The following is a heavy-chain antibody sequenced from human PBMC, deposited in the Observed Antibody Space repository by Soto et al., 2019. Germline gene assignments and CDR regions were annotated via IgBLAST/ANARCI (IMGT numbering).Heavy chain of an antibody. J-gene: IGHJ3*01. CDR3: ARDLDIEVVCGWCYDALYV. CDR2: IKQGGSEK. D-gene: IGHD2-2*01. CDR1: GFTFSHYW. V-gene: IGHV3-7*01. Sequence: EVQLVESGGGLVQPGGSLRLSCAASGFTFSHYWMTWVRQAPGKGLEWVANIKQGGSEKYYVDSVKGRFTISRDNAKNSLFLQMDSLRAEDTAVYYCARDLDIEVVCGWCYDALYVLGQGTVVPVSS.